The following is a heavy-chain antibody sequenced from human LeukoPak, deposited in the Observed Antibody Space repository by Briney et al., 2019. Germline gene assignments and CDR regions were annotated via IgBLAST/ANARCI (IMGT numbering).Heavy chain of an antibody. CDR1: GFTFSSYS. Sequence: GGSLRPSCAASGFTFSSYSMDWVRQAPGKGLEWVSYISSSSSTIYYADSVKGRFTISRDNAKNSLYLQMNSLRAEDTAVYYCARGPPFGELFFDYWGQGTLVTVSS. CDR3: ARGPPFGELFFDY. D-gene: IGHD3-10*01. V-gene: IGHV3-48*01. J-gene: IGHJ4*02. CDR2: ISSSSSTI.